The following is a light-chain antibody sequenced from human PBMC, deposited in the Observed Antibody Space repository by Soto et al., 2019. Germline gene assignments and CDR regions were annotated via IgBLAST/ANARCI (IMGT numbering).Light chain of an antibody. CDR2: KAS. V-gene: IGKV1-5*03. Sequence: DIQMTQSPSTLSASVGDRVTITCRASQSISSWLAWYHQKPGTAPKLLIYKASTLQSGVPSRFSGSGSGTEFTLTIRSLQPDHSATYYCQQYNDNWTFGQGTKVEIK. CDR3: QQYNDNWT. J-gene: IGKJ1*01. CDR1: QSISSW.